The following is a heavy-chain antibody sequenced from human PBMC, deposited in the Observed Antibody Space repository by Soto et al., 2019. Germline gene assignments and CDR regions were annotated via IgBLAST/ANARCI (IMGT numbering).Heavy chain of an antibody. V-gene: IGHV3-21*01. CDR1: GFTFSSYS. CDR2: ISSSSSYI. CDR3: ARVVVVADTPYYMDV. Sequence: PGGSLRLSCAASGFTFSSYSMNWVRQAPGKGLEWVSSISSSSSYIYYADSVKGRFTISRDNAKNSLYLQMNSLRAEDTAVYYCARVVVVADTPYYMDVWGKGTTVTVSS. D-gene: IGHD2-15*01. J-gene: IGHJ6*03.